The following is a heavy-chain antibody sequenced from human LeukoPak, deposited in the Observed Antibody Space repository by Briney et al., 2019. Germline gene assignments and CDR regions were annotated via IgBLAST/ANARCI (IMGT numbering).Heavy chain of an antibody. CDR3: ARGSCSGGSCLNAFDI. Sequence: GGSLRLSCAASGFTVSSNYMSWVRQAPGKGLEWVSVIYSGGSTYYADSVKGRFTISRDNSKNTLYLQMNSLRAEDTAVYYCARGSCSGGSCLNAFDIWGQGTMVTVPS. CDR1: GFTVSSNY. CDR2: IYSGGST. J-gene: IGHJ3*02. V-gene: IGHV3-66*02. D-gene: IGHD2-15*01.